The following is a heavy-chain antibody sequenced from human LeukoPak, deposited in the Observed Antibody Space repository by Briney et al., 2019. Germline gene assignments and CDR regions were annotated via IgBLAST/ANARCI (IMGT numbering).Heavy chain of an antibody. CDR1: GFAFSSYN. CDR3: ARRPYSDTSGRLSDV. Sequence: GGSLRLSCAASGFAFSSYNMNWARQAPGKGLEWISYIGSSGSPTHYADSVRGRFTISRDNAKNSLYLQMNSLRDDDTALYYCARRPYSDTSGRLSDVWGQGTTVTVSS. J-gene: IGHJ6*02. V-gene: IGHV3-48*02. CDR2: IGSSGSPT. D-gene: IGHD3-22*01.